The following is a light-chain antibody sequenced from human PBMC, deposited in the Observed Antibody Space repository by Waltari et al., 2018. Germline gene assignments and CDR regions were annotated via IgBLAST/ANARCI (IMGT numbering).Light chain of an antibody. Sequence: ELVLTQSPGTLSLSPGERATLSCRASRDIGTYLVWYQQKPGQAPRLLIYRASNRATGIPDRFSGSVSGTDFSLTISRLEPEDFAVYYCQNHERLPATFGQGTRVEIK. V-gene: IGKV3-20*01. CDR1: RDIGTY. CDR2: RAS. J-gene: IGKJ1*01. CDR3: QNHERLPAT.